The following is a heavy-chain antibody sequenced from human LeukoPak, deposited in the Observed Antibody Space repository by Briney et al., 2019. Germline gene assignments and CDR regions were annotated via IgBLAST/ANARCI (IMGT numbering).Heavy chain of an antibody. J-gene: IGHJ6*03. CDR1: GGSISSYY. V-gene: IGHV4-59*01. CDR2: IYYSGST. Sequence: TSETLSLTCTVSGGSISSYYWSWIRQPPGKGLEWIGYIYYSGSTNYNPSLKSRVTISVDTSKNQFSLKLSSVTAADTAVYYCAREHPETWNSNGDYYYYYMDVWGKGTTVTVSS. D-gene: IGHD1-7*01. CDR3: AREHPETWNSNGDYYYYYMDV.